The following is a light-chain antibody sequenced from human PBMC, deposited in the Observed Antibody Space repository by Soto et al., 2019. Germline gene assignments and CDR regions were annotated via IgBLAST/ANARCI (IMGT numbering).Light chain of an antibody. J-gene: IGLJ1*01. Sequence: QSALTQPRSVSGSPGQSVTISCTGTNSDVGNYEYVSWYQHLPGKAPKLMIFDVSKRPSGVPDRFSGSKSGNTASLTVSGLQAEDEADYFCSSYAGSSHYVFGTGTKLTVL. CDR1: NSDVGNYEY. CDR2: DVS. V-gene: IGLV2-11*01. CDR3: SSYAGSSHYV.